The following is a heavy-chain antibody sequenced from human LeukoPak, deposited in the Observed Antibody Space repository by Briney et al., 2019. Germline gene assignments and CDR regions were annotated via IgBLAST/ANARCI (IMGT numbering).Heavy chain of an antibody. CDR2: ISIDGGRT. Sequence: GRSLRLSCAASGFTYSSYAMSWVRQAPGKGPEWVSTISIDGGRTYYADSVKGRFTVSRDTSKNTLYLQMNSLRAEDTAVYYCARKGIGSSRYQNMDVWGKGTTVTVSS. CDR3: ARKGIGSSRYQNMDV. CDR1: GFTYSSYA. V-gene: IGHV3-23*01. J-gene: IGHJ6*03. D-gene: IGHD6-25*01.